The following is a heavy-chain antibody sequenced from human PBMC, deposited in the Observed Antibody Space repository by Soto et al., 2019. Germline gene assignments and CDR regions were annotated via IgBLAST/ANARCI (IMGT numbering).Heavy chain of an antibody. CDR1: GYTFTGYY. CDR2: INPNSGGT. V-gene: IGHV1-2*02. Sequence: WASVKVSCKASGYTFTGYYMHWVRQAPGQGLEWMGWINPNSGGTNYAQKFQGRVTMTRDTSISTAYMELSRLRSDDTAVYYCASSTPIQGDFWSGYLGGYYYYGMDVWGQGTTVTVSS. J-gene: IGHJ6*02. CDR3: ASSTPIQGDFWSGYLGGYYYYGMDV. D-gene: IGHD3-3*01.